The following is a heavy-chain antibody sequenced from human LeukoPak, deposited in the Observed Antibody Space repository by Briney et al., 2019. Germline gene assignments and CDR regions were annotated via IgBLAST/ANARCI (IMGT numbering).Heavy chain of an antibody. CDR3: EKAAPRGSITMIVVAFDY. V-gene: IGHV3-23*01. CDR1: GFTFSSYA. Sequence: GGSLRLSCAASGFTFSSYAMSWVRQAPGKGLEWVSAISGSGGSTYYADSVKGRFTISRDNSKNTLYLQMNSLRAPDTAVYYCEKAAPRGSITMIVVAFDYWGQGTLVTVSS. J-gene: IGHJ4*02. D-gene: IGHD3-22*01. CDR2: ISGSGGST.